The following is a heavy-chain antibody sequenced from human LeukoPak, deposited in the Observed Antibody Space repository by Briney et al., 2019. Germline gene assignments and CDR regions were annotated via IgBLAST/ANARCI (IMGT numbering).Heavy chain of an antibody. Sequence: ASVEVSCKASGYTFTGYYMHWVRPAPGQGLEWMGWINPNSGGTNYAQKFQGRVTMTRDTSISTAYMELSRLRSDDTAVYYCATNSLGYCSGGSCYDYWGQGTLVTVSS. D-gene: IGHD2-15*01. CDR2: INPNSGGT. CDR3: ATNSLGYCSGGSCYDY. J-gene: IGHJ4*02. CDR1: GYTFTGYY. V-gene: IGHV1-2*02.